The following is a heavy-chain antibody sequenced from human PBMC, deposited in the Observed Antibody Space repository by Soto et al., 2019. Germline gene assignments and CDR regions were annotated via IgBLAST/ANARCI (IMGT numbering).Heavy chain of an antibody. J-gene: IGHJ4*02. CDR3: APNLAHGSGDDTTYFDY. CDR1: GFTFSSYA. CDR2: ISGSGGST. V-gene: IGHV3-23*01. D-gene: IGHD3-10*01. Sequence: GGSLRLSCAASGFTFSSYAMSWVRQAPGKGLEWVSAISGSGGSTYYADSVKGRFTISRDNSKNTLYLQMNSLRAEDTAVYYCAPNLAHGSGDDTTYFDYWGQGTLVTVSS.